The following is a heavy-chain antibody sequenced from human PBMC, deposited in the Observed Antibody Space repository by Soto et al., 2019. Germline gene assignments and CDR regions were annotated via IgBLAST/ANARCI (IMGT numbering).Heavy chain of an antibody. V-gene: IGHV1-18*04. CDR1: GYTFTSYG. J-gene: IGHJ4*02. CDR3: ARDQTYYYASSGYY. D-gene: IGHD3-22*01. CDR2: ISAYNGNT. Sequence: ASVKVSCKASGYTFTSYGISWVRQAPGQGLEWMGWISAYNGNTNYAQKLQGRVTMTTDTSTSTAYMELRSLRSDDTAVYYCARDQTYYYASSGYYWGQGTLVTVSS.